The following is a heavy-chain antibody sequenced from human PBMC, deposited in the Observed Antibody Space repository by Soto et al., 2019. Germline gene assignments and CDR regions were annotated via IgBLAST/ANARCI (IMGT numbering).Heavy chain of an antibody. D-gene: IGHD4-17*01. CDR3: ARGRGGSYGGNSAHFDI. J-gene: IGHJ3*02. CDR2: IWYDGSKK. CDR1: GFTFSGFG. V-gene: IGHV3-33*01. Sequence: QVQLVESGGGVVQPGTSLRLSCEASGFTFSGFGMHWVRQAPGKGLEWVAVIWYDGSKKYYADCVKGRFTISRDNSKNALYLQMNSLRAEDTAVYYCARGRGGSYGGNSAHFDIWGQGTPVTFSS.